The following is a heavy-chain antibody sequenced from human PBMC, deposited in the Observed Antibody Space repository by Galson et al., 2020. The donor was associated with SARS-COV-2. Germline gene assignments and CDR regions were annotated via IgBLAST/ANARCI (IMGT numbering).Heavy chain of an antibody. CDR3: ARDRGATYFYKSRIRYYDALDI. Sequence: SCAASGFTSGDYWMTWVRQAPGKGLEWVANIKEDGGEENYADSVRGRFTISRDNAMNSLSLQMNSLRAEDTAVYYCARDRGATYFYKSRIRYYDALDIWGQGSMVTVSS. CDR1: GFTSGDYW. CDR2: IKEDGGEE. D-gene: IGHD3-10*01. J-gene: IGHJ3*02. V-gene: IGHV3-7*01.